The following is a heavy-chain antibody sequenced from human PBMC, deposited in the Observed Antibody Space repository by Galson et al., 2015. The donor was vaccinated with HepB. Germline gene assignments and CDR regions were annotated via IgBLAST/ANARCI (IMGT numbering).Heavy chain of an antibody. CDR3: ARDFSKITMVRGVIAAGAFDI. J-gene: IGHJ3*02. CDR2: IIPIFGIA. CDR1: GGTFSSYA. D-gene: IGHD3-10*01. V-gene: IGHV1-69*13. Sequence: SVTVSCKASGGTFSSYAISWVRQAPGQGLEWMGGIIPIFGIANYAQKFQGRVTITADESTSTAYMELSSLRSEDTAVYYCARDFSKITMVRGVIAAGAFDIWGQGTMVTVSS.